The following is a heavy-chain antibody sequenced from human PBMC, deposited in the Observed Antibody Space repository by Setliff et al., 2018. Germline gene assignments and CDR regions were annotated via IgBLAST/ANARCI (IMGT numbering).Heavy chain of an antibody. CDR1: GFTFSDHY. CDR3: ARRYSSGWAYYYYYYMDV. Sequence: GGSLRLSCVVSGFTFSDHYMDWVRQAPGEGLEWVGRSRNKANSYTTEYAASVKGRFTISRDDSKNSLYLQMNSLRAEDTAVYYCARRYSSGWAYYYYYYMDVWGKGTTVTVSS. D-gene: IGHD6-19*01. J-gene: IGHJ6*03. V-gene: IGHV3-72*01. CDR2: SRNKANSYTT.